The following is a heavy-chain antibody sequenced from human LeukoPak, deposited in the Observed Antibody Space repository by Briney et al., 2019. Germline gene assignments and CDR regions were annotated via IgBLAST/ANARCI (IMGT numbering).Heavy chain of an antibody. J-gene: IGHJ4*02. CDR2: IWSDGSNK. D-gene: IGHD3-22*01. Sequence: GRSLSLSCAASGFTFSSYGMHWVRQAPGKGLEWVAIIWSDGSNKYYTDSVKGRFTISRDNSENTLYLQMNSLRAEDTAVYYCARDSYYDTGNFDYWGQGTLVTVSS. CDR3: ARDSYYDTGNFDY. CDR1: GFTFSSYG. V-gene: IGHV3-33*01.